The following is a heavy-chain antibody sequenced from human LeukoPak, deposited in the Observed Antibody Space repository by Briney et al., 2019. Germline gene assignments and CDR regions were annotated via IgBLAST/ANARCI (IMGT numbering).Heavy chain of an antibody. Sequence: SVKVSCKASGGTFSSYAFNWVRQAPGQGLQWMGGIIPILGTTNYAQQFQGRVTMTTDESTSTAFMGLSSLRSEDTAIYYCATDGGAATLGFDSWGQGTLLTVSS. V-gene: IGHV1-69*05. CDR3: ATDGGAATLGFDS. CDR2: IIPILGTT. CDR1: GGTFSSYA. J-gene: IGHJ5*01. D-gene: IGHD1-26*01.